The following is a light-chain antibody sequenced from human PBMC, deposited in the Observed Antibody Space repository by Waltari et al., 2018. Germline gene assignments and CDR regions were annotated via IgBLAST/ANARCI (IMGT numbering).Light chain of an antibody. CDR2: GAS. J-gene: IGKJ1*01. CDR3: QQYNNWPRT. V-gene: IGKV3-15*01. Sequence: EIVMTQSPGTLSVSPGERATLSCRASQSVSSNLAWYQQKPGQAPRRLIYGASTRATGVPARFSGSGSWTEFTLTISSLHSEDFAVYYCQQYNNWPRTFGQGTKVEIK. CDR1: QSVSSN.